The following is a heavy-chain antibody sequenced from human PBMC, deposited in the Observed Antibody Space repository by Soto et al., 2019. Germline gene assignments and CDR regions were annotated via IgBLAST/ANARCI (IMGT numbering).Heavy chain of an antibody. CDR2: INAGNGST. D-gene: IGHD5-18*01. CDR3: VRGNSYFDP. CDR1: GYIFTSYV. J-gene: IGHJ5*02. Sequence: QVQLVQSGAEVQKPGASVKVSCKASGYIFTSYVIHWVRQAPGQRLEWMGWINAGNGSTKYSQKFQGRVTITSDTSASTAYMELSSLRSEDTAVYYCVRGNSYFDPWGQGILVIVSS. V-gene: IGHV1-3*01.